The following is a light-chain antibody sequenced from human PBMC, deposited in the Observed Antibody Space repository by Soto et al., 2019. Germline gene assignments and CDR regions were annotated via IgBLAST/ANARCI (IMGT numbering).Light chain of an antibody. V-gene: IGKV1-5*01. CDR2: DAS. Sequence: DIQMTQSPSTLSASVGDRVTITCRASQSISSWLAWYQQKVGKAPKLLIYDASSLESGVPSRFSGSGSGTEFTLTISSLQPDDFATYYCQQYNSYSTFGQGTKVDNK. CDR1: QSISSW. CDR3: QQYNSYST. J-gene: IGKJ1*01.